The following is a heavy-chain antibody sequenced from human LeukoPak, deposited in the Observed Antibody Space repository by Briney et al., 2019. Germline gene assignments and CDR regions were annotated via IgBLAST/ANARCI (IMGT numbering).Heavy chain of an antibody. Sequence: SETLSLTCTVSGSSISNYYWSWIRQPPGKGLEWIGSLYRSGSTYYNPSLKSRVTISLDTSKNQFSLKLSSVTAADTAVYYCARDSRIAVAGFYYFDYWGQGTLVTVSS. CDR3: ARDSRIAVAGFYYFDY. V-gene: IGHV4-4*08. CDR1: GSSISNYY. CDR2: LYRSGST. D-gene: IGHD6-19*01. J-gene: IGHJ4*02.